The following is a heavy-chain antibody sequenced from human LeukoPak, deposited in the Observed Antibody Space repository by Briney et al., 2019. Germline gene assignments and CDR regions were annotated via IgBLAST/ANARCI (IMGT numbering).Heavy chain of an antibody. CDR3: ARFWSGYLPDY. V-gene: IGHV1-18*01. D-gene: IGHD3-3*01. J-gene: IGHJ4*02. CDR1: GYSFTTYG. Sequence: GPSVKVSCKPSGYSFTTYGIGWVRQAPGQGLEWMGLISTDNGDTNYAPNFQGRVAMTTDTSTSTAYMELRSLRSDDTAVYYCARFWSGYLPDYWGQGTLVTVSS. CDR2: ISTDNGDT.